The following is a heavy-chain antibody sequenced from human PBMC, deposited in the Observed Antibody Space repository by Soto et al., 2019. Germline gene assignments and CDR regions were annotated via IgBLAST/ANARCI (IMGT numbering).Heavy chain of an antibody. CDR3: ARDSETEGPCYYYYGMDV. J-gene: IGHJ6*02. CDR1: GYTFTGYY. Sequence: ASVKVACKASGYTFTGYYMHWVRQAPGQGLEWMGWINPNSGGTNYAQKFQGWVTMTRDTSISTAYMELSRLRSDDTAVYYCARDSETEGPCYYYYGMDVWGQGTTVTVSS. CDR2: INPNSGGT. V-gene: IGHV1-2*04.